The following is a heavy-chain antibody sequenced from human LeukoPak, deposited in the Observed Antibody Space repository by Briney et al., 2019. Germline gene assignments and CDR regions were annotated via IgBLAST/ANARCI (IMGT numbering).Heavy chain of an antibody. CDR1: GGSISGTYY. CDR3: ARVGGMTTINNAAFDI. Sequence: SETLSLTCTVSGGSISGTYYWSWIRPPPGKGLEWIGYIYHSGSTNYNPSLKSRVTISIDKSKKQFSLKLISVTAADTAIYYCARVGGMTTINNAAFDIWGQGAMVTVSS. V-gene: IGHV4-61*01. D-gene: IGHD5-24*01. CDR2: IYHSGST. J-gene: IGHJ3*02.